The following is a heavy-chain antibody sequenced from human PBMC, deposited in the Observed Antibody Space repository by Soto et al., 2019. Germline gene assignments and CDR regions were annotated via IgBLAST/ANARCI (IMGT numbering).Heavy chain of an antibody. V-gene: IGHV4-34*01. J-gene: IGHJ4*02. CDR1: GGSFSDYY. CDR3: ARVPTTVTFDY. Sequence: SETLYLTCAVYGGSFSDYYWSWIRQPPGKGLEWIGEINHSGSTNYNPSLKSRVTISVDTSKNQFSLILNSVTAADTAVYYCARVPTTVTFDYWGQGTLVTVSS. D-gene: IGHD4-17*01. CDR2: INHSGST.